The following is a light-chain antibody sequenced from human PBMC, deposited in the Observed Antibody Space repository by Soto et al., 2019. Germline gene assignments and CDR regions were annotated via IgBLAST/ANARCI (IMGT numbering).Light chain of an antibody. CDR3: QQYNNWPKT. Sequence: EIVMTQSPATLSVSPGERATLSCRASQSVSSNLAWYQQKPGQAPRLLIYGASTRATGIPARFSGSGSGTEFTRTISSLQSEDFAVYYCQQYNNWPKTFGQGTKLEIK. V-gene: IGKV3-15*01. CDR2: GAS. J-gene: IGKJ2*01. CDR1: QSVSSN.